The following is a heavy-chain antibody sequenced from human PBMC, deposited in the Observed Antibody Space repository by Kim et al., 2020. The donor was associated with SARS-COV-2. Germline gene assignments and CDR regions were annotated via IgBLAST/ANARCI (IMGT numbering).Heavy chain of an antibody. V-gene: IGHV1-2*02. J-gene: IGHJ5*02. D-gene: IGHD3-3*01. Sequence: ASVKVSCKASGYTFNAFYLHWVRQAPGQGLEWMGWLNTHSGETNYGQQFKGRVTLTRETSITTAYMELNRLQSDDTAMYYCARYNFRTSPAAYNWFDPWGQGTLVIVSS. CDR1: GYTFNAFY. CDR3: ARYNFRTSPAAYNWFDP. CDR2: LNTHSGET.